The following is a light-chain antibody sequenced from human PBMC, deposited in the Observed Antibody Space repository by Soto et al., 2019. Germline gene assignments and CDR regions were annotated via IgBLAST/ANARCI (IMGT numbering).Light chain of an antibody. CDR3: SSFTSTSTYV. J-gene: IGLJ1*01. Sequence: QSALTQPPSVSGSPGQSVAISCSGTSSDVGSYNRVSWYQQPPGTAPKVMIYEVSNRPSGVPDRFSGSKSGNTASLTISGLQAEDEADYYCSSFTSTSTYVFGTGTKLTV. CDR1: SSDVGSYNR. CDR2: EVS. V-gene: IGLV2-18*02.